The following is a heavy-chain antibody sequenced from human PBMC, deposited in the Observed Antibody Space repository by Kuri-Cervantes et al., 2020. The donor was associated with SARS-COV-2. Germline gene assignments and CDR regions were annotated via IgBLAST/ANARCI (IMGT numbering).Heavy chain of an antibody. CDR3: ARGGRYGDWGHFGY. D-gene: IGHD4-17*01. CDR1: GYTFTDYG. CDR2: ISTGNGHT. J-gene: IGHJ4*02. V-gene: IGHV1-18*01. Sequence: ASVKVSCKASGYTFTDYGITWVRQAPGQGPEWMGWISTGNGHTVYAPRLQGRLTMTTDTSTRTAYMELRTLRSDDTAMYYCARGGRYGDWGHFGYWGQGSLVTVSS.